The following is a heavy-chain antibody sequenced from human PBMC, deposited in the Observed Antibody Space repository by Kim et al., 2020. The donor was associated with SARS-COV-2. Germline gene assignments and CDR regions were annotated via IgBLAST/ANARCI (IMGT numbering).Heavy chain of an antibody. D-gene: IGHD2-15*01. CDR3: TTEGKRGDYLTDCSGGSCQKPGAFDI. J-gene: IGHJ3*02. Sequence: GGSLRLSCAASGFTFSNAWMSWVRQAPGKGLEWVGRIKSKTDGGTTDYAAPVKGRFTISRDDSKNTLYLQMNSLKTEDTAVYYCTTEGKRGDYLTDCSGGSCQKPGAFDIWGQGTMVTVSS. CDR2: IKSKTDGGTT. V-gene: IGHV3-15*01. CDR1: GFTFSNAW.